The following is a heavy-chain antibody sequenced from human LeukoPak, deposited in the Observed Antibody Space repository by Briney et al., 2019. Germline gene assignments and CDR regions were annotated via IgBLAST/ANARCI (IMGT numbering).Heavy chain of an antibody. CDR1: GFTFDDYA. J-gene: IGHJ3*02. D-gene: IGHD3-22*01. Sequence: GRSLRLSCAASGFTFDDYAMHWVRQAPGKGLEWVSGISWNSGSIGYADSVKGRFTISRDNAKNSLYLQMNSLRAEDTALYYCAKGGITMIVTAFDIWGQGTMVTVSS. CDR2: ISWNSGSI. CDR3: AKGGITMIVTAFDI. V-gene: IGHV3-9*01.